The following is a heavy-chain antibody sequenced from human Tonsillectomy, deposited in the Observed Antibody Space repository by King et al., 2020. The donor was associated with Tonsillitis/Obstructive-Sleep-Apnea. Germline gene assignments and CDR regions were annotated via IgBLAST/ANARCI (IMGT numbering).Heavy chain of an antibody. CDR2: ISGSGGST. V-gene: IGHV3-23*04. Sequence: VQLVESGGGLVQPGGSLRLSCAASGFTFSSYAMSWVRQAPGKGLEWVSAISGSGGSTYYADSVRGRFTISRDNSKNTLYLQMNSLRAEDTAVYYCAKATDGSGTPFFGMDVGGQGTTVTVSS. CDR3: AKATDGSGTPFFGMDV. J-gene: IGHJ6*01. CDR1: GFTFSSYA. D-gene: IGHD3-22*01.